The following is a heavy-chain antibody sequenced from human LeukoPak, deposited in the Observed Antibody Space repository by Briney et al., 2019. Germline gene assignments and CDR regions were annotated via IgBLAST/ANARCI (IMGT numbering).Heavy chain of an antibody. Sequence: SETLSLTCTVSGGSVSSYYWSWIRQPAGKGLEWIGRIYTSGSTNYNPSLKSRVTISVDTSKNQFSLKLSSVTAADTAVYYCARQEIYCSSTSCFGNYFDYWGQGTLVTVSS. CDR1: GGSVSSYY. V-gene: IGHV4-4*07. D-gene: IGHD2-2*01. CDR3: ARQEIYCSSTSCFGNYFDY. J-gene: IGHJ4*02. CDR2: IYTSGST.